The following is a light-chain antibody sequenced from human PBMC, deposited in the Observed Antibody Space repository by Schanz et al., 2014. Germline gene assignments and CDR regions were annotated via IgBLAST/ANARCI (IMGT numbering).Light chain of an antibody. CDR3: QQYLTYPLT. Sequence: DIQMTQSPSTLSASVGDRVTITCRASQSISSWLAWYQQKPGKAPKLLIYKASSLESGVPSRFSGSGSGTEFTLTISSLQPDDFATYYCQQYLTYPLTFGGGTKVEIK. J-gene: IGKJ4*01. V-gene: IGKV1-5*03. CDR1: QSISSW. CDR2: KAS.